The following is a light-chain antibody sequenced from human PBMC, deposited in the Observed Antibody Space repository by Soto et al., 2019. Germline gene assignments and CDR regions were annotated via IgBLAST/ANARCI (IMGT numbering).Light chain of an antibody. Sequence: EIVLTQSPATLSLSPGERATLSCRASQSVSSYLAWYQQKPGQAPRLLIYDASNRATGIPARFSGSGSGTDFTLTISGLKPEDFAVYYGQQRSNWPSFGPGTKVDIK. V-gene: IGKV3-11*01. CDR2: DAS. CDR3: QQRSNWPS. J-gene: IGKJ3*01. CDR1: QSVSSY.